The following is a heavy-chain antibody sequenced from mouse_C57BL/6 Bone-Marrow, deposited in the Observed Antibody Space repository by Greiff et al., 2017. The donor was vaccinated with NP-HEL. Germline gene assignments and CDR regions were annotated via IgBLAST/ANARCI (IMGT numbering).Heavy chain of an antibody. V-gene: IGHV14-4*01. D-gene: IGHD1-1*01. J-gene: IGHJ4*01. CDR1: GFNIKDDY. Sequence: EVQLQQSGAELVRPGASVKLSCTASGFNIKDDYMHWVKQRPEQGLEWIGWIDPENGDTEYASKFQGKATITADTSSNTAYLQLSSLTSEDTAVYYCHYYGSSPSLDYYAMDYWGQGTSVTVSS. CDR2: IDPENGDT. CDR3: HYYGSSPSLDYYAMDY.